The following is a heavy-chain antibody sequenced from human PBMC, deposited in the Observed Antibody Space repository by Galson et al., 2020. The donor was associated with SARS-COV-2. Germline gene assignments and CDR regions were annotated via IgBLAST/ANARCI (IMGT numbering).Heavy chain of an antibody. J-gene: IGHJ1*01. CDR3: ARGSRFYDFWSGRAEYFQH. V-gene: IGHV3-7*01. D-gene: IGHD3-3*01. Sequence: GESLKISCRGSGFTFSNYWMNWVRQAPGQGLEWVANIKQYGSERYYVESVKGQFTISRDNAQNSLYLQMDSLRDDDTAVYFCARGSRFYDFWSGRAEYFQHWGLGTLVTVSS. CDR1: GFTFSNYW. CDR2: IKQYGSER.